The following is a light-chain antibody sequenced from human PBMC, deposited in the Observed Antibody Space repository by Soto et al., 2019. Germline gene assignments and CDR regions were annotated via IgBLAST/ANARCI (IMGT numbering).Light chain of an antibody. CDR2: DAS. Sequence: DIQMTQSPSTLSASVGYRFTITCRASQSISSWLAWYQQKPGKAPKLLIYDASSLESGVPSRFSGSGFGTDFTLTITSLQPEDFATYYCQQVESYPSTFGGGTTGDIK. V-gene: IGKV1-5*01. J-gene: IGKJ4*01. CDR3: QQVESYPST. CDR1: QSISSW.